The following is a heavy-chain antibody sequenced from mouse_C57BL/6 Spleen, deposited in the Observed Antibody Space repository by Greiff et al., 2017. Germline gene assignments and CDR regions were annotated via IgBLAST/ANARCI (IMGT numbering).Heavy chain of an antibody. CDR3: ARHGSSLGGYAMDY. CDR2: LDPSDSYT. CDR1: GYTFTSYW. Sequence: QVQLQQPGAELVMPGASVKLSCKASGYTFTSYWLHWVTQRPGQGLEWIGELDPSDSYTNYNQKFKGKSTLTVDKSSSTAYMQLSSLTSEASAVYYGARHGSSLGGYAMDYWGQGTSVTVSS. J-gene: IGHJ4*01. V-gene: IGHV1-69*01. D-gene: IGHD1-1*01.